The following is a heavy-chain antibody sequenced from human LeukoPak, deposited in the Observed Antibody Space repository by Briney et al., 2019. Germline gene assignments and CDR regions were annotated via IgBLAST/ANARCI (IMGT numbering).Heavy chain of an antibody. J-gene: IGHJ1*01. CDR3: ARGRWDVRFQY. D-gene: IGHD4-23*01. Sequence: SETLSLTCAGYGAAFSGYFLSWVRQSPREGPEWIGEINHSGTTNYNPSLKSRVTISKDTSKNQFFLKLYFLTAADTAMYYCARGRWDVRFQYWGQGTLVTVSS. CDR1: GAAFSGYF. CDR2: INHSGTT. V-gene: IGHV4-34*01.